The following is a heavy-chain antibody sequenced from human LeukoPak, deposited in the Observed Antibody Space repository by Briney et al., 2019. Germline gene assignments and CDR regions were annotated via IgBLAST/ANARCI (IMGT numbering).Heavy chain of an antibody. V-gene: IGHV1-8*01. CDR3: ARVWELALTITRVFDY. CDR1: GYTFTSYD. CDR2: MNPNSGNT. Sequence: ASVKVSCKASGYTFTSYDINWVRQATGQGHEWMGWMNPNSGNTGYAQKFQGRVTMTRNTSISTAYMELSSLRSEDTAVYYCARVWELALTITRVFDYWGQGTLVTVSS. J-gene: IGHJ4*02. D-gene: IGHD1-26*01.